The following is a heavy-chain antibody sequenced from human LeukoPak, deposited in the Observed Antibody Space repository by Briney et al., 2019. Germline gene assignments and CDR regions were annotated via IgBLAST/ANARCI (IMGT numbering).Heavy chain of an antibody. D-gene: IGHD1-26*01. CDR2: IRYDGSNK. CDR3: AKGYGWEASYYYYYMDV. J-gene: IGHJ6*03. CDR1: GFTFSSYG. V-gene: IGHV3-30*02. Sequence: QTGGSLRLSCAASGFTFSSYGIHWVRQAPGKGLEWVAFIRYDGSNKYYADSVKGRFTISRDNSKNTLYLQMNSLRAEDTAAYYCAKGYGWEASYYYYYMDVWGKGTTVTISS.